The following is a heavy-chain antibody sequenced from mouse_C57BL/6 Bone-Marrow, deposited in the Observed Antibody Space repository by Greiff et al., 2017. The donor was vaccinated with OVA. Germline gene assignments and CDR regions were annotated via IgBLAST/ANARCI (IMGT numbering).Heavy chain of an antibody. CDR2: IYPSDSET. CDR1: GYTFTSYW. Sequence: VKLQQPGAELVRPGSSVKLSCKASGYTFTSYWMDWVKQRPGQGLEWIGNIYPSDSETHYNQKFKDKATLTVDKSSSTAYMQLSSLTSEDSAVYYCARNWGLDYWGQGTTLTVSS. J-gene: IGHJ2*01. D-gene: IGHD4-1*01. CDR3: ARNWGLDY. V-gene: IGHV1-61*01.